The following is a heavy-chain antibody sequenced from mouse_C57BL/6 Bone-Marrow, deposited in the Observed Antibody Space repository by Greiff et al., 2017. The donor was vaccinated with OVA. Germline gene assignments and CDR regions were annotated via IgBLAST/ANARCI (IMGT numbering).Heavy chain of an antibody. J-gene: IGHJ2*01. D-gene: IGHD6-1*01. CDR2: IRNKANGYTT. V-gene: IGHV7-3*01. Sequence: EVMLVESGGGLVQPGGSLSLSCAASGFTFTDYYMSWVRQPPGTALEWLGFIRNKANGYTTEYSASVKGRFTISRDNSQSILYLQMNALRAEDSATYYCARIKAFYFDYWGQGTTLTVSS. CDR3: ARIKAFYFDY. CDR1: GFTFTDYY.